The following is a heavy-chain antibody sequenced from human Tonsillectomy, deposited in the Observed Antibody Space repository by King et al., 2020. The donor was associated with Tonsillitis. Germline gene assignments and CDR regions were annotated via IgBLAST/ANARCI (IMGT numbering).Heavy chain of an antibody. V-gene: IGHV4-59*01. Sequence: VQLQESGPGLVKPSETLSLTCTVSGGSISGYYWGWIRQPPGKGLEWIGYVYYTGNTIYNPSLKSRITISVDTSKNQFSLNLYSVTAADTAVYYCVSETTASGLPFDYWGQGTMVTVSS. CDR3: VSETTASGLPFDY. CDR2: VYYTGNT. CDR1: GGSISGYY. J-gene: IGHJ4*02. D-gene: IGHD6-13*01.